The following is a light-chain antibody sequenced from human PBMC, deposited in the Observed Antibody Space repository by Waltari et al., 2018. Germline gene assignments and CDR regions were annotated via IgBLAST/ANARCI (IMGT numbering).Light chain of an antibody. CDR3: QKYYSNPQT. CDR1: QSLLSTSDNKNY. CDR2: WAS. Sequence: DIVMTQSPDSLAVSLGERATINCKSSQSLLSTSDNKNYLAWFQQKAGQPPKLLMYWASTRQSGVPDRFSVSGSWTDFTLTISSLQAEDVAVYYCQKYYSNPQTFGQGTKVEIK. V-gene: IGKV4-1*01. J-gene: IGKJ1*01.